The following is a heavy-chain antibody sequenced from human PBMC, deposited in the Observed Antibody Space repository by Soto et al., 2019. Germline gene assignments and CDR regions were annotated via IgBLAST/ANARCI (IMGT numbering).Heavy chain of an antibody. V-gene: IGHV2-5*01. CDR1: GFSLTTSGVG. CDR3: AHRSPDNSNWNAGWFGP. Sequence: QITLKESGPTLVKPTQTLTLTCTFSGFSLTTSGVGVGWIRQPPGKALEWLPFIYWNNDKRYSPTLNSRLTITKDTYKHLLVLIMTNMDAVDTATYYCAHRSPDNSNWNAGWFGPWGQGTLVTVSS. J-gene: IGHJ5*02. D-gene: IGHD1-1*01. CDR2: IYWNNDK.